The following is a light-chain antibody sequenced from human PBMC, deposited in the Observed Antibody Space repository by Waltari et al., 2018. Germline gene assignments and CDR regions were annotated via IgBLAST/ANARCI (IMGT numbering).Light chain of an antibody. CDR1: SGSVSTTYY. CDR3: LLYMPRGDWV. V-gene: IGLV8-61*01. Sequence: QTVVTQEPSFSVSPGGTVTLTCGLSSGSVSTTYYPSWYQQTPGPAPRTLIYSTNIWSSGVPDRFSGSILGNKAGLIMTGAQAVDASDYYCLLYMPRGDWVFGGGSKLTVL. J-gene: IGLJ3*02. CDR2: STN.